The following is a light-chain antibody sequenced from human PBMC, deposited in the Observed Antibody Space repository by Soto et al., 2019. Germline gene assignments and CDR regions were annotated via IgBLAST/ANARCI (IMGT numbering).Light chain of an antibody. V-gene: IGKV3-20*01. CDR1: QSVRSSY. CDR2: DAS. J-gene: IGKJ1*01. CDR3: QQYGSSPT. Sequence: EIVLTQSPGTLSLSPGERATLSCRASQSVRSSYLAWYQQKPGQAPRLLIYDASNRATGIPDRFSGSGSGTDFTLALSRLEPEDFAVYYCQQYGSSPTFGQGTKVEIK.